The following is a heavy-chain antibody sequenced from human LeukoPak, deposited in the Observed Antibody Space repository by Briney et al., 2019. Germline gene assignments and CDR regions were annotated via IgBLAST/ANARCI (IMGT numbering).Heavy chain of an antibody. CDR1: GFTFSSYA. D-gene: IGHD1-1*01. J-gene: IGHJ6*02. Sequence: PGGSLRLSCAASGFTFSSYAMSWVRQAPGEGLEWVSAISGSGGSTYYADSVKGRFTISRDNSKNTLYLRMNSLRAEDTAVYYCAKADGRRPDYYYGMDVWGQGTTVTVSS. CDR3: AKADGRRPDYYYGMDV. CDR2: ISGSGGST. V-gene: IGHV3-23*01.